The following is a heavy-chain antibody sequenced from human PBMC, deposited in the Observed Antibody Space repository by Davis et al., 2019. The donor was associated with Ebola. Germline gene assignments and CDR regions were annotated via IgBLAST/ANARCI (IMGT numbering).Heavy chain of an antibody. Sequence: AASVKVSCKASGYTFTSHDIIWLRQASGQGLEWLGWMNVNTGNTVSAQKFQGRLTMTRDISISTAYVDLSSLASDDTAIYYCARNYNGLHYWGQGTLVTVSS. D-gene: IGHD1-7*01. CDR2: MNVNTGNT. CDR1: GYTFTSHD. CDR3: ARNYNGLHY. V-gene: IGHV1-8*01. J-gene: IGHJ4*02.